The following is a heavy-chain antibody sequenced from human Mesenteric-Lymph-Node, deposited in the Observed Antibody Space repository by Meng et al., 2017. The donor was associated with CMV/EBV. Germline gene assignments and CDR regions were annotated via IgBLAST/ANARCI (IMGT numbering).Heavy chain of an antibody. Sequence: TVSGGSISSGDYYWSWIRQPPGKGLEWIGYIYYSGSTYYNPSLKSRVTISVDTSKNQFSLKLSSVTAADTAVYYCASVDIVATTIDYWGQGTLVTVSS. CDR2: IYYSGST. J-gene: IGHJ4*02. CDR1: GGSISSGDYY. CDR3: ASVDIVATTIDY. D-gene: IGHD5-12*01. V-gene: IGHV4-30-4*08.